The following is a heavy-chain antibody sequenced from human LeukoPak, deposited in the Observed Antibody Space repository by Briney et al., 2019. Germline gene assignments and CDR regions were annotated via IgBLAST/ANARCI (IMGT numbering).Heavy chain of an antibody. J-gene: IGHJ6*02. V-gene: IGHV1-2*02. CDR2: INPNSGGT. D-gene: IGHD5-18*01. CDR1: GYTFTGYY. CDR3: ARDRRYSYGPSGMDV. Sequence: ASVKVSCKASGYTFTGYYMHWVRQAPGQGLEWMGWINPNSGGTNYAQKFQGRVTMTRDTSISTAYMELSRLRSDDTAVYYCARDRRYSYGPSGMDVWGQGTTATVSS.